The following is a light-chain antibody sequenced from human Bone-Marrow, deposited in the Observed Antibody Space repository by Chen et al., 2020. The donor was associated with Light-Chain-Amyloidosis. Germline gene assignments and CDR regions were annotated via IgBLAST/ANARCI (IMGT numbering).Light chain of an antibody. CDR1: SGDVGTYNY. CDR2: AVS. CDR3: SSFTSSSSYV. V-gene: IGLV2-14*01. J-gene: IGLJ1*01. Sequence: QSALTQPASVSGSPGQSIPISCTGTSGDVGTYNYVSWYQQPPGQAPKVMLSAVSNRPSGGFNRFSGSKSVNTASLTISGLQAEGESDYYCSSFTSSSSYVFGPGTKVTVL.